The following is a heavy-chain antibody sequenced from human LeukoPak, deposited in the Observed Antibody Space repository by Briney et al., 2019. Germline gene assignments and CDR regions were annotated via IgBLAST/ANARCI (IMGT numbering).Heavy chain of an antibody. J-gene: IGHJ4*02. V-gene: IGHV4-61*08. CDR1: GGSISSGGYY. D-gene: IGHD6-19*01. CDR2: IYYSGST. CDR3: ASRGWYEGEYYFDY. Sequence: PSQTLSLTCTVSGGSISSGGYYWSWIRQHPGKGLEWIGYIYYSGSTNYNPSLKSRVTISVDTSKNQFSLKLSSVTAADTAVYYCASRGWYEGEYYFDYWGQGTLVTVSS.